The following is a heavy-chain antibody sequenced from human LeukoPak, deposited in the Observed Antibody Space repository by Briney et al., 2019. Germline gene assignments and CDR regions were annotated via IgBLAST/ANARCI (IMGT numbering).Heavy chain of an antibody. V-gene: IGHV4-59*08. CDR3: VRGCCGNYWHFDY. CDR1: GGSISSYY. J-gene: IGHJ4*02. Sequence: SDTLCLTCTVSGGSISSYYWSWIRQPPGKGLEWIGYIYYSGSIVYNPSLKSRVTISVDTSKNQFSLKLTSVTAADTAVYYCVRGCCGNYWHFDYWGQGTLVTVSS. CDR2: IYYSGSI. D-gene: IGHD1-26*01.